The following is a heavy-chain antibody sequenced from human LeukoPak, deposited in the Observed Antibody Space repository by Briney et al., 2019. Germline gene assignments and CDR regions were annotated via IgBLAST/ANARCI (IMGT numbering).Heavy chain of an antibody. V-gene: IGHV5-51*01. CDR2: IYPGNSDT. J-gene: IGHJ4*02. CDR3: ASGPIVVVPAAKYYFDY. CDR1: GYSFTSYW. D-gene: IGHD2-2*01. Sequence: GESLKISCKGSGYSFTSYWIGWVRQMPGKGLEWMGIIYPGNSDTRYSPSFQGQVTISADKSISTAYLQRSSLKASDTAMYYCASGPIVVVPAAKYYFDYWGQGTLVTVSS.